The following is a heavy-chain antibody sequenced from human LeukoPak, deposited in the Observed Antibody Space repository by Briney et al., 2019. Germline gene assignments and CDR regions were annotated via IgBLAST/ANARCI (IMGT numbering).Heavy chain of an antibody. J-gene: IGHJ4*02. Sequence: GGSLRLSCAASGFSFNNYAMSLVRQAPGKGLEWVSAISTTGGSTYYADSVKGRFTISRDNSKNTLSLQMDSLRVEDTAVYYCAKDWTTVVTPKGYYFDSWGQGTLVTVSS. D-gene: IGHD4-23*01. CDR2: ISTTGGST. V-gene: IGHV3-23*01. CDR3: AKDWTTVVTPKGYYFDS. CDR1: GFSFNNYA.